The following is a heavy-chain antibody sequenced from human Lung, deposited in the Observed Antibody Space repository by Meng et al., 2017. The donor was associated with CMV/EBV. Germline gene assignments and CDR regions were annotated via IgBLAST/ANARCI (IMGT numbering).Heavy chain of an antibody. J-gene: IGHJ6*02. CDR1: GFIFSSYA. Sequence: GGSLRLXCAPSGFIFSSYAMHWVRQAPGKGLEWVALVYYDGSNQYYSDSVRGRFNISRDNSKNTLFLQMNSLRGEDTGVYYCAKDRVARWLAAEVDYYGMDAXRQGXTVTVSS. CDR2: VYYDGSNQ. CDR3: AKDRVARWLAAEVDYYGMDA. V-gene: IGHV3-33*06. D-gene: IGHD6-19*01.